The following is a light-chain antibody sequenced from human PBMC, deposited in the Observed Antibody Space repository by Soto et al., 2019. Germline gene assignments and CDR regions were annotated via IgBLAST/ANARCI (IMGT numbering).Light chain of an antibody. J-gene: IGLJ2*01. CDR2: VVY. CDR1: SSDVGGDNF. Sequence: QSVLTQPPSASGSPGRSVTISCTGTSSDVGGDNFVSWYQQHPGKAPKLLVYVVYKRPSGVPDRFSGSKSGNRASLTVSGLQAEDEADYYCTSYTSRNDFVVFGGGTKLTVL. V-gene: IGLV2-8*01. CDR3: TSYTSRNDFVV.